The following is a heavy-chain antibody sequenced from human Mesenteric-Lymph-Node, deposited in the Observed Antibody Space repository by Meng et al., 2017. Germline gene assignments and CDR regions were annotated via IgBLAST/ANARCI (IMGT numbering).Heavy chain of an antibody. CDR3: ARRRGGSGRDC. J-gene: IGHJ4*02. CDR1: GGSIISNGYS. D-gene: IGHD3-10*01. Sequence: LQLQWTGPGMVKRSGTLSLTCTVSGGSIISNGYSGDWVRQPPGKGLEWIGAIYHRGSPSYNPSLQSRVTMFGDTSKTQFSLMLTSVTATDTAVYYCARRRGGSGRDCWGQGTLVTVSS. CDR2: IYHRGSP. V-gene: IGHV4-39*01.